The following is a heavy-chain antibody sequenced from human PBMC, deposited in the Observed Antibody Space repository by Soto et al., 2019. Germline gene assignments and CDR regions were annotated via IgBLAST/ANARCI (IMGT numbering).Heavy chain of an antibody. CDR3: ASKGQLRYFDWLANYYGMDV. Sequence: ASVKVSCKASGYTFTSYDINWVRQATGQGLEWMGWMNPNSGNTGYAQKFQGRVTMTRNTSISTAYMELSSLRSEDTAVYYCASKGQLRYFDWLANYYGMDVWGQGTTVTVSS. CDR1: GYTFTSYD. D-gene: IGHD3-9*01. J-gene: IGHJ6*02. V-gene: IGHV1-8*01. CDR2: MNPNSGNT.